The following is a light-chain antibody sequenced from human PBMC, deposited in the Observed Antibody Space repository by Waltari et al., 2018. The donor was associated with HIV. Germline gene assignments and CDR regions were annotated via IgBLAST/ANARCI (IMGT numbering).Light chain of an antibody. CDR1: SLRSYY. CDR3: NSRDSSGNHLRV. V-gene: IGLV3-19*01. CDR2: GKN. J-gene: IGLJ2*01. Sequence: SSELTQDPAVSVALGQTVRITCQGDSLRSYYASWYQQKPGQAPVLVIYGKNNRPSGIQERFSGSSSGNTASLTITGAQAEDEADYYCNSRDSSGNHLRVFGGGTKLTVL.